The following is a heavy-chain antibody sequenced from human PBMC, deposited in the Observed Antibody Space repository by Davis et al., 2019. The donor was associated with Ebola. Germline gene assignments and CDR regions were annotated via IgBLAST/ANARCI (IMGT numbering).Heavy chain of an antibody. Sequence: SETLSLTCAISGDSVSSNSAAWNWIRQSPSRGLEWLGRTYYRSKWYNDYAVSVKSRITINPDTSKNQFSLQLNSVTPEDTAVYYCARAATVVTPAAFDIWGQGTMVTVSS. J-gene: IGHJ3*02. D-gene: IGHD4-23*01. CDR1: GDSVSSNSAA. CDR2: TYYRSKWYN. V-gene: IGHV6-1*01. CDR3: ARAATVVTPAAFDI.